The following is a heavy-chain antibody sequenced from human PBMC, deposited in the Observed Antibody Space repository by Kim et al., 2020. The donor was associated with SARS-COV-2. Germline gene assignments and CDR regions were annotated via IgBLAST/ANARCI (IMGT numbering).Heavy chain of an antibody. V-gene: IGHV3-23*01. D-gene: IGHD3-3*01. J-gene: IGHJ4*02. CDR1: GFTFSSYA. CDR3: ARNPPRFLEWLTLFDY. Sequence: GGSLRLSCAASGFTFSSYAMSWVRQAPGKGLEWVSAISGSGGSTYYADSVKGRFTISRDNSKNTLYLQMNSLRAEDTAVYYCARNPPRFLEWLTLFDYWGQGTLVTVSS. CDR2: ISGSGGST.